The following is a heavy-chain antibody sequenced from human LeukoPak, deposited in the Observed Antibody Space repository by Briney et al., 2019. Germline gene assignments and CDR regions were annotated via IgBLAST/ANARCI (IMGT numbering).Heavy chain of an antibody. J-gene: IGHJ5*02. V-gene: IGHV6-1*01. CDR2: TYYRSRWLN. CDR1: GDSVSSNGAA. Sequence: SETLSLTCGISGDSVSSNGAAWNWIRQSPSRGLEWLGRTYYRSRWLNDFAPSVKSRIIISPDISKNQFSLKLSSVTAADTAVYYCARDRWFDPWGQGTLVTVSS. CDR3: ARDRWFDP.